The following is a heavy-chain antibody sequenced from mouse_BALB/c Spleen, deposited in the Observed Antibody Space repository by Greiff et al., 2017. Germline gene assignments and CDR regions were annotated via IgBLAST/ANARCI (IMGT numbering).Heavy chain of an antibody. J-gene: IGHJ4*01. CDR2: ISYDGSN. D-gene: IGHD2-4*01. CDR1: GYSITSGYY. Sequence: EVQLQESGPGLVKPSQSLSLTCSVTGYSITSGYYWNWIRQFPGNKLEWMGYISYDGSNNYNPSLKNRISITRDTSKNQFFLKLNSVTTEDTATYYCARRITTYAMDYWGQGTSVTVSS. CDR3: ARRITTYAMDY. V-gene: IGHV3-6*02.